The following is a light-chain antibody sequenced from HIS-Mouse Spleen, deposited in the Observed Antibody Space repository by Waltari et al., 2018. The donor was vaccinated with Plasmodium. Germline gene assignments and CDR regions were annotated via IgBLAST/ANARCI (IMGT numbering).Light chain of an antibody. J-gene: IGLJ2*01. CDR1: NIGSKN. V-gene: IGLV3-9*01. CDR3: QVWDSSTVV. Sequence: SYELTQPLSVSVALGQTARITCGGNNIGSKNVDGYQQKPGQAPVLVIFRDSNRPPAMPGRVAGSNSGNTATLTISRAQAGDEADYYCQVWDSSTVVFGGGTKLTVL. CDR2: RDS.